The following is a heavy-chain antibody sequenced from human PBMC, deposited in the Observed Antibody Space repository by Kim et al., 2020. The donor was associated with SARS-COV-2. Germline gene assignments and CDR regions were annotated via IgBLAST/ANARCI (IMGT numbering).Heavy chain of an antibody. V-gene: IGHV3-73*01. CDR3: TRDIAVAGGY. D-gene: IGHD6-19*01. Sequence: GGSLRLSCAASGFTFSGSAMHWVRQASGKGLEWVGRIRSKANSYATAYAASVKGRFTISRDDSKNTAYLQMNSLKTEDTAVYYCTRDIAVAGGYWGQGTLVTVSS. CDR2: IRSKANSYAT. CDR1: GFTFSGSA. J-gene: IGHJ4*02.